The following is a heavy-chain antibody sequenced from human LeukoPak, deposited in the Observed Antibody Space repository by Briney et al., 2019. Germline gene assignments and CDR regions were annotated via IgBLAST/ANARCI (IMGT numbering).Heavy chain of an antibody. Sequence: ASVKVSCKASGGTFSSYAISWVRQAPGQGLEWMGRIIPILGIANYAQKFQGRVTITADKSTSTAYMELSSLRSEDTAVYYCARDLWGFWSGYYTEFDYWGQGTLVTVSS. D-gene: IGHD3-3*01. CDR3: ARDLWGFWSGYYTEFDY. CDR2: IIPILGIA. CDR1: GGTFSSYA. J-gene: IGHJ4*02. V-gene: IGHV1-69*04.